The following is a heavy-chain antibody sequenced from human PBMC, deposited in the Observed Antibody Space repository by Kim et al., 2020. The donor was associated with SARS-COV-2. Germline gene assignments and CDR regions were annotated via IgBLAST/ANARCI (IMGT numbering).Heavy chain of an antibody. CDR3: ARGKGYYDSRAYNWFDP. CDR1: GGSISSGGYY. V-gene: IGHV4-31*03. J-gene: IGHJ5*02. CDR2: IYYSGST. D-gene: IGHD3-22*01. Sequence: SETLSLTCTVSGGSISSGGYYWSWIRQHPGKGLEWIGYIYYSGSTYYNPSLKSRVTISVDTSKNTFSLKLSSVTAADTAVYYCARGKGYYDSRAYNWFDPGGQGTLVTVSS.